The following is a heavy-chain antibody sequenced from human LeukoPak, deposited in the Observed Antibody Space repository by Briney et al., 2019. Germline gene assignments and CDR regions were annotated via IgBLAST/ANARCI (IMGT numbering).Heavy chain of an antibody. Sequence: GSLRLSCAASGVTLSDAWMTWVRQPPGKGLEWIGEIYHSGSTNYNPSLKSRVTISVDKSKNQFSLKLSSVTAADTAVYYCARPSGSRPTYMDVWGKGTTVTVSS. D-gene: IGHD1-26*01. CDR1: GVTLSDAW. CDR2: IYHSGST. CDR3: ARPSGSRPTYMDV. J-gene: IGHJ6*03. V-gene: IGHV4-4*02.